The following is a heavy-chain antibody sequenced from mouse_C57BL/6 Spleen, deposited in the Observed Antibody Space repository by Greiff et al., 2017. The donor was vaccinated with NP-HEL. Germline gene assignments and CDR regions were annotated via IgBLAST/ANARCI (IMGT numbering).Heavy chain of an antibody. V-gene: IGHV1-84*01. D-gene: IGHD1-1*01. Sequence: VQLQQSGPELVKPGASVKISCKASGYTFTDYYINWVKQRPGQGLEWIGWIYPGSGNTKYNEKFKGKATLTVDTSSSTAYMQLSSLTSEDSAVYFCARDEAYYYGSYWYFDVWGTGTTVTVSS. J-gene: IGHJ1*03. CDR2: IYPGSGNT. CDR1: GYTFTDYY. CDR3: ARDEAYYYGSYWYFDV.